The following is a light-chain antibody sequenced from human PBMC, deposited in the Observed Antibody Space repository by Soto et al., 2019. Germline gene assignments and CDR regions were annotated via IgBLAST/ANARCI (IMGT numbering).Light chain of an antibody. CDR3: LQDINYPWT. Sequence: DIQMTQSPSSLSAYVGDRVTITCRASQGIRTDLGWYQQKPGKAPKRLIYAASRLQSGVPSRFSGSGSGTEFTLTISSLQPEDSATYYCLQDINYPWTFGQGTKVDIK. J-gene: IGKJ1*01. CDR1: QGIRTD. CDR2: AAS. V-gene: IGKV1-17*01.